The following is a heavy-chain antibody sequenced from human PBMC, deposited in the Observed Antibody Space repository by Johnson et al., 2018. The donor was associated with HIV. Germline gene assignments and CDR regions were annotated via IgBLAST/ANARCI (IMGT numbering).Heavy chain of an antibody. Sequence: QVQLVESGGGVVQPGRSLRLSCAASGFTFSSYAMHWVRQAPGKGLEWVAVISYDGGNKYYADSVKGRFTISRDNSKNTLYLQTNSLRAEDTAVYYCARAGSSSSGPRAFDIWGQGTMVTVSS. V-gene: IGHV3-30*04. CDR2: ISYDGGNK. J-gene: IGHJ3*02. CDR1: GFTFSSYA. CDR3: ARAGSSSSGPRAFDI. D-gene: IGHD6-6*01.